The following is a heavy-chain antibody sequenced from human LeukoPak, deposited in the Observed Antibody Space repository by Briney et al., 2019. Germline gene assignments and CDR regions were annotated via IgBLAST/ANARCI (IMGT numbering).Heavy chain of an antibody. D-gene: IGHD6-19*01. Sequence: GGSLRLSCAASGFTFSDYYMSWIRQAPGKGLEWVSYISSSSSYTNHADSVKGRFTISRDNAKNSLYLQMNSLRAEGTAVYYCARVRGWYLDYWGQGTVVTVSS. CDR1: GFTFSDYY. CDR2: ISSSSSYT. CDR3: ARVRGWYLDY. V-gene: IGHV3-11*06. J-gene: IGHJ4*02.